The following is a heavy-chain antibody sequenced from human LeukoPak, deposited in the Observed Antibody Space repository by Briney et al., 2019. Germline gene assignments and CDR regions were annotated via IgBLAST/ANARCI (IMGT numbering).Heavy chain of an antibody. D-gene: IGHD3-3*01. Sequence: ASVKVSCKASGGTFSSYAISWVRQAPGQGLEWMGGIIPIFGTANYAQKFQGRVTITTDESTSTAYMELSSLRSEDTAVYYCARDLHWSGYSNWFDPWGQGTLVTVSS. V-gene: IGHV1-69*05. CDR2: IIPIFGTA. CDR1: GGTFSSYA. J-gene: IGHJ5*02. CDR3: ARDLHWSGYSNWFDP.